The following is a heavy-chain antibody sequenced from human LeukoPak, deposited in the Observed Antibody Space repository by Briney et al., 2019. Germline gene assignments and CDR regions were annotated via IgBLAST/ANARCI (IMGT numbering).Heavy chain of an antibody. D-gene: IGHD5-24*01. V-gene: IGHV4-59*08. Sequence: TSETLSLTCTVSGGSISSYYWSWIRQPPGKGLEWIGYIYYSGSTNYNPSLKSRATISVDTSKNQFSLKLSSVTAADTAVYYCARTSWLQSSYYFDYWGQGTLVTVSS. CDR1: GGSISSYY. CDR3: ARTSWLQSSYYFDY. J-gene: IGHJ4*02. CDR2: IYYSGST.